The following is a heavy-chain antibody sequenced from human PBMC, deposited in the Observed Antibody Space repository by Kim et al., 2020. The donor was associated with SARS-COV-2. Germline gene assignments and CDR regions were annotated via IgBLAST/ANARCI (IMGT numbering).Heavy chain of an antibody. D-gene: IGHD5-12*01. V-gene: IGHV1-18*01. CDR2: ISAYNGNT. J-gene: IGHJ4*02. CDR1: GYTFTSYG. CDR3: ARASKYSGYDSFDY. Sequence: ASVKVSCKASGYTFTSYGISWVRQAPGQGLEWMGWISAYNGNTNYAQKLQGRVTMTTDTSTSTAYMELRSLRSDDTAVYYCARASKYSGYDSFDYWGQGTLVTVSS.